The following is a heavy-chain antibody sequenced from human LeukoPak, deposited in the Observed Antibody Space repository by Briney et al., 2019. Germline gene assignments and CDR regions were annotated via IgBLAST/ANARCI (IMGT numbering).Heavy chain of an antibody. D-gene: IGHD5/OR15-5a*01. V-gene: IGHV4-39*07. CDR1: GGSISSSSYY. CDR3: ARGSLGRFDP. Sequence: SETLSLTCTVSGGSISSSSYYWGWIRQPPGKGLEWIGSIYYSGSTYYNPSLKSRVTISVDTSKNQFSLKLSSVTAADTAVYSCARGSLGRFDPWGQGTLVTVSS. CDR2: IYYSGST. J-gene: IGHJ5*02.